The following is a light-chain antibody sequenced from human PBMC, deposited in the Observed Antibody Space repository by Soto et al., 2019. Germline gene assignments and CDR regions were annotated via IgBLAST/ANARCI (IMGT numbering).Light chain of an antibody. Sequence: EIVLTQSPDTLSLSPGERATLSCRASQSVGNSVAWYQLKPGQAPRLLIYDASKRASGIPARFSGSGSGTDFTLTISSLEPEDFAVYTCQFRRSWPLTFGGGTNVEIK. V-gene: IGKV3-11*01. CDR2: DAS. CDR3: QFRRSWPLT. CDR1: QSVGNS. J-gene: IGKJ4*01.